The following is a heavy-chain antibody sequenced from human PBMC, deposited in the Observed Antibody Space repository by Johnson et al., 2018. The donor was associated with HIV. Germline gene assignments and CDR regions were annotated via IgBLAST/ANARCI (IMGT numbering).Heavy chain of an antibody. Sequence: VQLVESGGGLVQPGRSLRLSCAASGFTFDDYAMHWVRQAPGKGLEWVSGISWNSGSIGYADSVKGRFTISRDNAENSLYLQMNSLRAEDTAVYYCARAGSSSDDAFDIWGQGTMVTVSS. CDR1: GFTFDDYA. J-gene: IGHJ3*02. CDR2: ISWNSGSI. D-gene: IGHD6-6*01. V-gene: IGHV3-9*01. CDR3: ARAGSSSDDAFDI.